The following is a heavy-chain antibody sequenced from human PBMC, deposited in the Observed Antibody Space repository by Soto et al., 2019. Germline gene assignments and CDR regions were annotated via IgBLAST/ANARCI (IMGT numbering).Heavy chain of an antibody. CDR2: ISGYNGNT. V-gene: IGHV1-18*01. D-gene: IGHD2-2*01. CDR1: GYTFSYYG. Sequence: QVQLVQSGAEVKKPGASVKVSCKASGYTFSYYGISWVRQAPGQGLEWMGWISGYNGNTNYAPKLQGRVTMTTDTSTSTDYMELRSLRPDDTAVYYCARDVAIVVVPGATPGDYWGQGTLVTVSS. J-gene: IGHJ4*02. CDR3: ARDVAIVVVPGATPGDY.